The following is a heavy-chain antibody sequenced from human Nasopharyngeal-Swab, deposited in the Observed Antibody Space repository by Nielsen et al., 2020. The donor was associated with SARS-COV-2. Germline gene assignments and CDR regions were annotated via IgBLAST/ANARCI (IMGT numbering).Heavy chain of an antibody. CDR3: ARDRVVVSIYYGMDV. Sequence: SQSLSLTCAVSGGSLSSSNSWSGVPLPPGKGLEWIGEIYHSGRTNYNPSLNTRVTISVDKSKSQFSLKLSSVTAADTAVYYCARDRVVVSIYYGMDVWGQGTTVTVSS. CDR2: IYHSGRT. V-gene: IGHV4-4*02. D-gene: IGHD3-22*01. CDR1: GGSLSSSNS. J-gene: IGHJ6*02.